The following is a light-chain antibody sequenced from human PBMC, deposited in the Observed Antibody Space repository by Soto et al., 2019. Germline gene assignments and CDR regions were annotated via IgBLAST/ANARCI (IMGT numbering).Light chain of an antibody. CDR3: LQDFKYPLT. CDR1: QGIRDD. V-gene: IGKV1-6*01. CDR2: AAS. Sequence: AIQLTQSPSSLSASVGDRVTITCRASQGIRDDLGWIQQKPGKAPKLLIYAASNLENGVPLRFSGSGFGTDFTLTISSLQPEDFATYYCLQDFKYPLTFGQGTKVDIK. J-gene: IGKJ1*01.